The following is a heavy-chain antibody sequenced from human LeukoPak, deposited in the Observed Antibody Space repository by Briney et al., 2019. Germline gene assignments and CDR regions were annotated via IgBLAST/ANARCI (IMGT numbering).Heavy chain of an antibody. Sequence: PSQTLSLTCTVSGGSISSGGYYWSWIRQHPGKGLEWIGYIYYSGSTYYNPSLKSRVTISVDTSKNQFSLKLSSVTAADTAVYYCARILETYLDAFDIWGQGTMVTASS. J-gene: IGHJ3*02. CDR2: IYYSGST. CDR3: ARILETYLDAFDI. V-gene: IGHV4-31*03. CDR1: GGSISSGGYY.